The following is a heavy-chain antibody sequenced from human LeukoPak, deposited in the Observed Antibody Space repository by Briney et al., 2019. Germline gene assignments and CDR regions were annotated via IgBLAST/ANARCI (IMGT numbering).Heavy chain of an antibody. J-gene: IGHJ4*02. D-gene: IGHD3-16*01. V-gene: IGHV3-33*06. CDR2: MWYDGTKK. CDR3: AKDFTAPAY. Sequence: GTSLRLSCAASGLTLSSHGTLWVRQAPGKALEWVALMWYDGTKKNYADSVKGRVTISRDISKNTLFLQMDSLRAEDTAIYYCAKDFTAPAYWGQGTLVTVSS. CDR1: GLTLSSHG.